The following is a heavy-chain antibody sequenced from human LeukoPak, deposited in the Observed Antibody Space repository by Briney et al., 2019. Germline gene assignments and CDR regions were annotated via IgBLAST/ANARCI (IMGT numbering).Heavy chain of an antibody. CDR2: IYSGGST. CDR3: ARVGGH. V-gene: IGHV3-53*01. D-gene: IGHD3-10*01. CDR1: GLTVSRNY. J-gene: IGHJ4*02. Sequence: GGSLRLSCAASGLTVSRNYMNWVRQAPGKGLESVSVIYSGGSTYHADSVRGRFTISRDNSKNTLYLQMNSLRVEDTAVYYCARVGGHWGQGTLVTVSS.